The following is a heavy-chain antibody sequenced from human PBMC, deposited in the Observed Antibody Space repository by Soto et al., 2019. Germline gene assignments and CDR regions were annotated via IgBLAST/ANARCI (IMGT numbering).Heavy chain of an antibody. Sequence: ASVKVSCKASGYTFTSYYMHWVRQAPGQGLEWMGIINPSGGNTKYSQKFQGRVTITRDTSASTAYMELSSLRSEDTAVYYCARSIVVVTAADYWGQGTLVTVSS. CDR3: ARSIVVVTAADY. CDR1: GYTFTSYY. J-gene: IGHJ4*02. CDR2: INPSGGNT. V-gene: IGHV1-46*01. D-gene: IGHD2-21*02.